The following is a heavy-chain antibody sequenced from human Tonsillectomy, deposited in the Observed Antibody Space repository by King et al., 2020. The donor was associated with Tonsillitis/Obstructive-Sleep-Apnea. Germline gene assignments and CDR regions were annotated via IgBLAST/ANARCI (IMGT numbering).Heavy chain of an antibody. J-gene: IGHJ5*01. V-gene: IGHV1-69*01. D-gene: IGHD3-10*01. CDR1: GGTSSSHA. CDR2: ITPMVGTS. CDR3: ASPGFYYGSGSSSWFDS. Sequence: QLVQSGPEVRKPGSSVKLSCKASGGTSSSHALSCVRLAPGQGLQWMGGITPMVGTSRYAQNFQDRLTITADDATNTAYMELGSLRSDDTAVYYCASPGFYYGSGSSSWFDSWGQGTLVTVSS.